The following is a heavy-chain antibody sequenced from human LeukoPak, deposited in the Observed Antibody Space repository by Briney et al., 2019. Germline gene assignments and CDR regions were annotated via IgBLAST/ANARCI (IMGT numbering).Heavy chain of an antibody. V-gene: IGHV3-23*01. CDR3: AKIPYDYIWGSYRYRDDAFDI. J-gene: IGHJ3*02. CDR2: ISGSGGST. CDR1: GFTFSSYA. Sequence: PGGSLRLSRAASGFTFSSYAMSWVRQAPGKGLEWVSAISGSGGSTYYADSVKGRFTISRDNSKNTLYLQMNSLRAEDTAVYYCAKIPYDYIWGSYRYRDDAFDIWGQGTMVTVSS. D-gene: IGHD3-16*02.